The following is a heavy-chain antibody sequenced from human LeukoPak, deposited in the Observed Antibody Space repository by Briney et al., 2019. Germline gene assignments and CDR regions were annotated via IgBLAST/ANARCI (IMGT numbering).Heavy chain of an antibody. D-gene: IGHD6-19*01. CDR1: GGSISSSSYY. CDR2: IYYSGST. CDR3: ARRIAVAGLMIFDY. J-gene: IGHJ4*02. Sequence: PSETLSLTCTVYGGSISSSSYYWGWIRQPPGKGLEWIGSIYYSGSTYYNPSLKSRVTISVDTSKNQFSLTLSSVTAADTAVYYCARRIAVAGLMIFDYWGQGTLVTVSS. V-gene: IGHV4-39*01.